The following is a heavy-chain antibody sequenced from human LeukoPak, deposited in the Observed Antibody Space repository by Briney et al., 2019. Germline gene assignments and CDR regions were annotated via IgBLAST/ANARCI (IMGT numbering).Heavy chain of an antibody. Sequence: ASVKVSCKASGGTFSSYAISWVRQAPGQGLEWMGRIIPIFGTASYAQKFQGRVTITTDESTSTAYMELSSLRSEDTAVYYCARVAGIAAAFDYWGQGTLVTVSS. CDR3: ARVAGIAAAFDY. CDR1: GGTFSSYA. CDR2: IIPIFGTA. D-gene: IGHD6-13*01. V-gene: IGHV1-69*05. J-gene: IGHJ4*02.